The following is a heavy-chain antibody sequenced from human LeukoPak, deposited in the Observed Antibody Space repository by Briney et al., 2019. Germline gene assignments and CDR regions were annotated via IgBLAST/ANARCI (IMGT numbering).Heavy chain of an antibody. Sequence: SETLSLTCTVSGGSISSYYWSWIRQPPGKGLEWIGYIYYSGSTNYNPSLRSRVTISVDTSKNQFSLKLSSVTAADTAVYYCARVRDAFDIWGQGTMVTVSS. CDR2: IYYSGST. CDR3: ARVRDAFDI. J-gene: IGHJ3*02. V-gene: IGHV4-59*01. CDR1: GGSISSYY.